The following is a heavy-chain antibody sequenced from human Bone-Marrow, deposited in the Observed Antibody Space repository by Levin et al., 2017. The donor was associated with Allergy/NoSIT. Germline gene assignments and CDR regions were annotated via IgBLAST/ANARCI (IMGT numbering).Heavy chain of an antibody. CDR1: GFSLRSSGVG. CDR2: IYWDNDK. V-gene: IGHV2-5*02. J-gene: IGHJ3*02. D-gene: IGHD2-21*01. Sequence: SGPTLVKPTQTLTLTCSFSGFSLRSSGVGVGWIRQAPGKALEWLALIYWDNDKRYSPSLRSRLTITKDTSKNQVVLTMTNMDPVDTSTYFCAHNTHMGRAFDIWGQGTMVTVSS. CDR3: AHNTHMGRAFDI.